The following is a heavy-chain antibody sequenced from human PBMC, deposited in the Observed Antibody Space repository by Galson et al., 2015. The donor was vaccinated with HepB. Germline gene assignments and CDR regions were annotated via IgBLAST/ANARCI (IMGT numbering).Heavy chain of an antibody. Sequence: SLRLSCAASGFTFSDWFMSWIRQAPGKGLEWVSYINGNGFNTKYADSVKGRFTISRDNSKNTLYMQMNSLRAEDTAVYYCAKGIVHYYGSGSYLDFDYWGQGTLVTVSS. CDR3: AKGIVHYYGSGSYLDFDY. CDR2: INGNGFNT. V-gene: IGHV3-11*05. CDR1: GFTFSDWF. J-gene: IGHJ4*02. D-gene: IGHD3-10*01.